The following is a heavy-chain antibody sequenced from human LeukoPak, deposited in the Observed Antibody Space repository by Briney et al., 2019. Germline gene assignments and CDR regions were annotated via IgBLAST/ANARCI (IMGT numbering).Heavy chain of an antibody. CDR3: VRPEAYGSTYAIDY. D-gene: IGHD2-2*01. J-gene: IGHJ4*02. V-gene: IGHV5-51*01. Sequence: GESLKISCKGSGYRFTSYWIGWVRQMPGKGLEWMGTIYPGDSDTRYSPSFQGQVTISADKSISTAYLQWNSLKASDTAMYYCVRPEAYGSTYAIDYWGQGTLVTVSS. CDR1: GYRFTSYW. CDR2: IYPGDSDT.